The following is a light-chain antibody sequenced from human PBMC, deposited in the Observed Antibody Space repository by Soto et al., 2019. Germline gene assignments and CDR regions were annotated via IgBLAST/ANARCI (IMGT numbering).Light chain of an antibody. V-gene: IGKV1-9*01. J-gene: IGKJ2*01. CDR1: QGISSY. CDR3: QQLNSYPLMYT. CDR2: AAS. Sequence: DIQLTQSPSFLSASVGDRVTITCRASQGISSYLAWYQQKPGKAPKLLIYAASTLQSGVPSRFSGSGTGTEFKLTISSLQPEDFATYYCQQLNSYPLMYTFGQGTKLEIK.